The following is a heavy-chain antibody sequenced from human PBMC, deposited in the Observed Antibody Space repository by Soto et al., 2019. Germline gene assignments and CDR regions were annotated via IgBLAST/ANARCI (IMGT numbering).Heavy chain of an antibody. V-gene: IGHV4-59*08. CDR2: IYYSGST. J-gene: IGHJ4*02. CDR1: GGSISSYY. D-gene: IGHD6-19*01. CDR3: ARMIAVAGTYYFDY. Sequence: SETLSLTCTVSGGSISSYYWSWIRQPPGKGLEWIGYIYYSGSTNYNPSLKSRVTIPLDTSKNEFSLKLSSVTAADTAVYYCARMIAVAGTYYFDYWGQGTLVTVSS.